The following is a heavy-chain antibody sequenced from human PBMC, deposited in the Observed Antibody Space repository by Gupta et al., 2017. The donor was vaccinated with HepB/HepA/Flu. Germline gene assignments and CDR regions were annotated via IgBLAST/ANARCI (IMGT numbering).Heavy chain of an antibody. V-gene: IGHV3-74*01. CDR3: ARDYEYSSSSGDFDY. D-gene: IGHD6-6*01. CDR1: GFTFSSYW. J-gene: IGHJ4*02. CDR2: INSDGGRT. Sequence: EVQLVESGGGLVQPGGSLRLSCAASGFTFSSYWMHWVRQAPGKGLVWVSRINSDGGRTNYADSVKGRFTISRDNAKNTLYLQMDSLRAEDTAVYYCARDYEYSSSSGDFDYWGQGTLVTVSS.